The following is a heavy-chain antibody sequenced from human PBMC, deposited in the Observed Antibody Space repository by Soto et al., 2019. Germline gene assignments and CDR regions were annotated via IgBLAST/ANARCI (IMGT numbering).Heavy chain of an antibody. CDR1: GFTFRDYY. V-gene: IGHV3-11*01. D-gene: IGHD6-13*01. J-gene: IGHJ4*02. Sequence: PGGSLRLSCAASGFTFRDYYMTWIRQAPGKGLEWVSYISGDGGSTSYADSVKGRFTVSRDNARSSLFLQMNSLRAEDTAFYYCAKLVTIAAAGPVDYWGLGTLVTVSS. CDR3: AKLVTIAAAGPVDY. CDR2: ISGDGGST.